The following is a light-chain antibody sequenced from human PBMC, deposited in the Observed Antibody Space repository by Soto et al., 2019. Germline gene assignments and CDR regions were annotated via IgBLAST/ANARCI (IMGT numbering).Light chain of an antibody. J-gene: IGKJ1*01. V-gene: IGKV1-5*03. CDR1: QSISSW. CDR3: QQYNSYS. CDR2: KAS. Sequence: DIQMTQSPSTLTASVRDRVTITCRASQSISSWLAWYQQKPGKAPNLLIYKASTLESGVPSRFSGSGSGTEFTLTISNLQPDDFATYYCQQYNSYSFGQGTKVDIK.